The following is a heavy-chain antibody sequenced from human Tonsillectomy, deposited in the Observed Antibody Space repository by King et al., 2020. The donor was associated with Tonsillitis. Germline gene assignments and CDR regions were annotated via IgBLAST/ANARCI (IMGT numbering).Heavy chain of an antibody. Sequence: VQLVESGAEVKKPGASVKVSCKASGYTFTNYGISWVRQAPGQWLEWMGWISAYNGNTNYAQKFQGRVTMTTDTSTSTAYMELRSLRSDDTAVYYCATEKGATGSYFDYWGQEPWSPSPQ. CDR3: ATEKGATGSYFDY. J-gene: IGHJ4*01. D-gene: IGHD1-26*01. V-gene: IGHV1-18*01. CDR1: GYTFTNYG. CDR2: ISAYNGNT.